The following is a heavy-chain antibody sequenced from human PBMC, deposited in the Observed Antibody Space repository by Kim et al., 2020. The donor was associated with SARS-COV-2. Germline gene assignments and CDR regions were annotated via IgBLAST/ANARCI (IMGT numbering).Heavy chain of an antibody. CDR3: AREGSYYDIGDAFDI. CDR1: GFTFSSYA. J-gene: IGHJ3*02. CDR2: ISYDGSNK. Sequence: GGSLRLSCAAYGFTFSSYAMHWVRQAPGKGLEWVAVISYDGSNKYYADSVKGRFTISRDNSKNTLYLQMNSLRAEDTAVYYCAREGSYYDIGDAFDIWGQGTMVTVSS. D-gene: IGHD3-22*01. V-gene: IGHV3-30-3*01.